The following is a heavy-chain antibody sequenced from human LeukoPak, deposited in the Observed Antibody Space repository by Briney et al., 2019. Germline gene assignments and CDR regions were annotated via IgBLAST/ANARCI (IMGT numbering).Heavy chain of an antibody. CDR2: IWYDGSNK. D-gene: IGHD3-10*01. V-gene: IGHV3-33*08. CDR1: GFTFSSYS. J-gene: IGHJ4*02. CDR3: ATVRGSSGTYYIDY. Sequence: GGSLRLSCAASGFTFSSYSMNWVRQAPGKGLEWVAIIWYDGSNKYYADSVKGRFTISRDNSKNTLYLQMNSLRVEDTAIYYCATVRGSSGTYYIDYWGQGTLVTVSS.